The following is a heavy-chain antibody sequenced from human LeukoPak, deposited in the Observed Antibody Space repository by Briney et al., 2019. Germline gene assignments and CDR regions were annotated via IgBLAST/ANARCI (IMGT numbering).Heavy chain of an antibody. CDR3: AKDHSSGYSDF. D-gene: IGHD6-19*01. CDR2: ISYDGSNK. V-gene: IGHV3-30*18. CDR1: GFTFSNFG. J-gene: IGHJ4*03. Sequence: GGSLRLSCAASGFTFSNFGMHWVRQAPGKGLEWVSVISYDGSNKYYADSVKGRFTISIDSSKSTLYLQMNSLRAEDTALYYCAKDHSSGYSDFWGQGALVTVSS.